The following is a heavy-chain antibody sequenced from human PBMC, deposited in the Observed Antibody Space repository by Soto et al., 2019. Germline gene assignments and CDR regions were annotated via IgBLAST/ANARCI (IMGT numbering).Heavy chain of an antibody. CDR2: INHSGST. CDR3: ARGGGDGYNYELVY. D-gene: IGHD5-12*01. J-gene: IGHJ4*02. CDR1: GFTFTIYA. Sequence: GSLRLSCAASGFTFTIYAMSWIRQPPGKWLEWIGEINHSGSTNYNPSLKSRVTISVDTSKNQFSLKLSSVTAADTAVYYCARGGGDGYNYELVYWGQGT. V-gene: IGHV4-34*01.